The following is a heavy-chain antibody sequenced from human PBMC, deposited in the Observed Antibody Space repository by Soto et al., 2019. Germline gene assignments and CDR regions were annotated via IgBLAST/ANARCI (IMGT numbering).Heavy chain of an antibody. D-gene: IGHD2-8*02. CDR1: GASITGSSY. J-gene: IGHJ4*02. CDR2: FSLSGTT. CDR3: ARGMTPPGAPAWYYFDS. Sequence: SETLSLTCTVSGASITGSSYWSWIRQPAGKGLEWIGRFSLSGTTSYNPSLRGRVTMSADVSKNQFSLRLTSVTAADTALYYCARGMTPPGAPAWYYFDSWGQGTLVIVSS. V-gene: IGHV4-4*07.